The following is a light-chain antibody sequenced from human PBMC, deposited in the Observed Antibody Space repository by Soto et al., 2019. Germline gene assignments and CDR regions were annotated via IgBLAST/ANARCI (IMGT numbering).Light chain of an antibody. CDR3: QQYNNWPLT. V-gene: IGKV3D-15*01. CDR2: DAS. CDR1: QSVSLS. Sequence: EIVLTQSPGTLSLSPGGRATLSCRASQSVSLSLAWYQQKPGQAPRLLIYDASKRASGFPARFSGSGSGTEFTLTITSLQSEDFAVYCCQQYNNWPLTFGPGTRLEIK. J-gene: IGKJ5*01.